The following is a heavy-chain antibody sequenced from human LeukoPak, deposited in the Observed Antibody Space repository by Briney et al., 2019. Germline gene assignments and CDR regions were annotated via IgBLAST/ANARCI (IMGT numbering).Heavy chain of an antibody. Sequence: GSSVKVSRKASGGTFSSYALSWVRQAPGQGLEWMGRIIPILGIANYAQKFQGRVTITADKSTSTAYMELSSLRSEDTAVYYCARALGYCSGGSCYPGGYWGQGTLVTVSS. CDR3: ARALGYCSGGSCYPGGY. CDR2: IIPILGIA. J-gene: IGHJ4*02. D-gene: IGHD2-15*01. V-gene: IGHV1-69*04. CDR1: GGTFSSYA.